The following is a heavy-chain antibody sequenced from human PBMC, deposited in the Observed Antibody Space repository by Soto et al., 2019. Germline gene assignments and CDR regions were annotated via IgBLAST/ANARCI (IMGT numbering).Heavy chain of an antibody. CDR1: GFTFSSYG. CDR2: ISYDGSNK. D-gene: IGHD3-9*01. J-gene: IGHJ6*03. V-gene: IGHV3-30*18. Sequence: GGSLRLSCAASGFTFSSYGMHWVRQAPGKGLEWVAVISYDGSNKYYADSVKGRFTISRDNSKNTLYLQMNSLRAEDTAVYYCAKDRRYYDILTGYQNQEPDYYMDVWGKGTTVTVSS. CDR3: AKDRRYYDILTGYQNQEPDYYMDV.